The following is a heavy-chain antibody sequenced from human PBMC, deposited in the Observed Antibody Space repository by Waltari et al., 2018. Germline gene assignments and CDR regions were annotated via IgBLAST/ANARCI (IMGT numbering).Heavy chain of an antibody. CDR3: AARMLRNYYYFGMDV. V-gene: IGHV4-34*01. CDR2: INHSGST. CDR1: GGSFSGYY. D-gene: IGHD2-8*01. Sequence: QVQLQQWGAGLLKPSETLSLTCAVYGGSFSGYYWSRIRQPPGKGLEWIGEINHSGSTNYHPSLKSRVTISVDTSKNQFSLTLTSVPAADTSVYYCAARMLRNYYYFGMDVWGQGTTVTVSS. J-gene: IGHJ6*02.